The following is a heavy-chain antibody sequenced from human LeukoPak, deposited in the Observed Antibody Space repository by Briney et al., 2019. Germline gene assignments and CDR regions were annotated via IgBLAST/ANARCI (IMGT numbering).Heavy chain of an antibody. CDR1: GYNFAHN. CDR3: VVSIQAAAIPAFDS. V-gene: IGHV1-2*02. D-gene: IGHD6-25*01. CDR2: INPKNGGT. J-gene: IGHJ4*02. Sequence: ASVKVSCKASGYNFAHNIPWVRQAPGQGHEFMGWINPKNGGTKYAQDFQGRVTMTRDTSISTVYMELSSLGSDDTAVYYCVVSIQAAAIPAFDSWGQGTLVTVSS.